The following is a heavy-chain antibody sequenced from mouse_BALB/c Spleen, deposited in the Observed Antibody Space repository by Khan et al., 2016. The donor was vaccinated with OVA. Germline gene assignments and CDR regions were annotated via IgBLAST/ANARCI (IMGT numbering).Heavy chain of an antibody. CDR1: GYSITSDYA. CDR2: ISYSGNT. CDR3: ARVYGGDFDY. J-gene: IGHJ2*01. D-gene: IGHD1-1*01. V-gene: IGHV3-2*02. Sequence: EVKLLESGPGLAKPSQSLSLTCTVTGYSITSDYAWNWIRQFPGNKLEWMGFISYSGNTNYNPSLKSRISITRDTSKNQFFLQLNSVTTEDTARYYCARVYGGDFDYWGQGTTLTVSS.